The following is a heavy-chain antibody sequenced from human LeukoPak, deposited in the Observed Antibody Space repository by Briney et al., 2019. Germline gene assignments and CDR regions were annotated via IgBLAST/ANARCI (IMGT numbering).Heavy chain of an antibody. CDR1: GGSISSYY. CDR3: ARQGGSSSPYYYYYMDV. CDR2: IYYSGSKYSGSS. V-gene: IGHV4-59*08. J-gene: IGHJ6*03. Sequence: SETLSLTCTVSGGSISSYYWAWIRQPPGKGLEWIGYIYYSGSKYSGSSSNNPSLKSRVTISVDTSKNQFSLKLSSVTAADTAVYYCARQGGSSSPYYYYYMDVWGKGTTVTVSS. D-gene: IGHD6-13*01.